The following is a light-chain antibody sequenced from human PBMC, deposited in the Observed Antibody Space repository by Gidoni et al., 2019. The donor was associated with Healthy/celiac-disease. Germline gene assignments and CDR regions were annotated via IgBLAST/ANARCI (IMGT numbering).Light chain of an antibody. CDR1: QSVSSN. V-gene: IGKV3-15*01. J-gene: IGKJ2*01. CDR2: SAS. Sequence: EIVMTQSPATLSVSPRERATLSCRASQSVSSNLARYQQKPGQAPRLLIYSASTRATGIPARFSGSGSGTEFTLTISSLQSEDFAVYYCQQYNNWPPYTFGQGTKLEIK. CDR3: QQYNNWPPYT.